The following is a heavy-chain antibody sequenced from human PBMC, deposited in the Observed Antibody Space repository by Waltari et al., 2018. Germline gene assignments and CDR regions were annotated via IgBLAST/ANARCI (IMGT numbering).Heavy chain of an antibody. D-gene: IGHD1-26*01. CDR3: VRQTTTSYYYNYMDV. Sequence: EVQLVESGGDLVQPGGSLRLSCEASGFTFSSYWMSWVRQAPGKGLEWVADIKKDGSEKYYVGSVRGRFTISRDNAKNSLYLQMNSLRAEGTAVYYCVRQTTTSYYYNYMDVWGKGTTVTISS. CDR1: GFTFSSYW. J-gene: IGHJ6*03. V-gene: IGHV3-7*01. CDR2: IKKDGSEK.